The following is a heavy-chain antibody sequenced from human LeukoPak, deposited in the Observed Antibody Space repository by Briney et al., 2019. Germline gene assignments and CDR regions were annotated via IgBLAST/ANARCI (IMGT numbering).Heavy chain of an antibody. D-gene: IGHD3-9*01. V-gene: IGHV3-30-3*02. J-gene: IGHJ4*02. Sequence: GGSLRLSCVASGFTFRSYAMHWVRQGPGKGLECVIAISSDGTNKYYADSVKGRFTISRDNSRNTLYLQMNSLRAEDTAVYYCAKTPYFDWAGAFDYWGQGTLVTVSS. CDR2: ISSDGTNK. CDR3: AKTPYFDWAGAFDY. CDR1: GFTFRSYA.